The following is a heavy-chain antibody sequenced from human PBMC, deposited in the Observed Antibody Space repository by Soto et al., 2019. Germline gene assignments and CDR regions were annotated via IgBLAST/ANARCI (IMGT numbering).Heavy chain of an antibody. J-gene: IGHJ4*02. CDR3: ARSSYIDY. Sequence: GGSLRLSCAASGFSFGSYALSWVRQAPGKGLEWVSTISGSDGKTFYADSVKGRFSISRDTSQSTLYLQMNSLRADDTAMYYWARSSYIDYWGQGNRVTV. CDR2: ISGSDGKT. CDR1: GFSFGSYA. V-gene: IGHV3-23*01.